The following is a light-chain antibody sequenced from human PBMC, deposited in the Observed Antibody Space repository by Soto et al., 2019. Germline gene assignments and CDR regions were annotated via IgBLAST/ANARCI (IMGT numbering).Light chain of an antibody. CDR1: HNINYY. J-gene: IGKJ4*01. V-gene: IGKV1-17*03. Sequence: DIQMTQSPSAMSASVGDRVTISCRASHNINYYLAWFQQKPGKVPKRLIYSASSLQSGVPSRFSGSGSGTEFTPTITGLQPEDTAIYYCLQHNSYPLTFGGGTKVEI. CDR3: LQHNSYPLT. CDR2: SAS.